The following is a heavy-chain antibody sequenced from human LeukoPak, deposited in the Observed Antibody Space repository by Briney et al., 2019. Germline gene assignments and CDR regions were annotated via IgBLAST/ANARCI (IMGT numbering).Heavy chain of an antibody. D-gene: IGHD6-19*01. CDR2: IIPILGIA. J-gene: IGHJ4*02. Sequence: SVKVSCKASGGTFSSYAISWVRQAPGQGLEWMGRIIPILGIANYAQKFQGRVTITADKSTSTAYMELSSLRSEDTAVYYCARGGIAVAGSSIDYWGQGTLVTVS. CDR3: ARGGIAVAGSSIDY. V-gene: IGHV1-69*04. CDR1: GGTFSSYA.